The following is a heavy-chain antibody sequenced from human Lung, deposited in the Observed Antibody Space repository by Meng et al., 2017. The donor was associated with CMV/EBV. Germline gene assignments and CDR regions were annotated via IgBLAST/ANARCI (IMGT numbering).Heavy chain of an antibody. Sequence: SCAASGFTFSSYGMHWVRQAPGKGLEWVAFIRYDGSNKYYADSVKGRFTISRDNSKNTLYLQMNSLRAEDTAVYYCAKDAGVRPGVPGWDGMDVWXQGTXVNGAS. D-gene: IGHD3-10*01. V-gene: IGHV3-30*02. CDR3: AKDAGVRPGVPGWDGMDV. CDR2: IRYDGSNK. CDR1: GFTFSSYG. J-gene: IGHJ6*02.